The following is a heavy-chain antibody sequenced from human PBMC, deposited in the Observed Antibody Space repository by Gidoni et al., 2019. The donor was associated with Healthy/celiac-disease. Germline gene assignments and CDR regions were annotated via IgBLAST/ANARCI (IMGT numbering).Heavy chain of an antibody. V-gene: IGHV3-30*04. CDR1: GFTFRSYA. J-gene: IGHJ6*02. D-gene: IGHD2-2*01. CDR3: ARDKTFYCSSTSCYYYYGMDV. Sequence: VQLVESGGGLVQPGRSLRLSCAASGFTFRSYAMPWVRQGPGTGLEWVAVISYEGSNKYYADSVKGRFTISRDNSKNTLYLQMNSLRAEDTAVYYCARDKTFYCSSTSCYYYYGMDVWGQGTTVTVSS. CDR2: ISYEGSNK.